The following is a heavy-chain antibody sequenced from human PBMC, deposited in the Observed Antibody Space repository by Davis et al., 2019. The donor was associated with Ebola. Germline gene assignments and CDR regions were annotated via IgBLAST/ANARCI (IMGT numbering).Heavy chain of an antibody. CDR2: IYYSGST. Sequence: PSETLSLTCTVSGGSISSYYWSWIRQPPGKGLEWIGYIYYSGSTNYNPSLKSRVTISVDTSKNQFSLKLSSVTAADTAVYYCARVRGLLWFGELSDNWFDPWGQGTLVTVSS. J-gene: IGHJ5*02. CDR1: GGSISSYY. V-gene: IGHV4-59*01. D-gene: IGHD3-10*01. CDR3: ARVRGLLWFGELSDNWFDP.